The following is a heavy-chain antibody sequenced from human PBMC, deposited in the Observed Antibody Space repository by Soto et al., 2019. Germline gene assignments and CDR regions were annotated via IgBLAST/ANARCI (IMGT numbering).Heavy chain of an antibody. CDR3: ARAIAAADSNWFDP. J-gene: IGHJ5*02. V-gene: IGHV3-64*01. D-gene: IGHD6-13*01. CDR1: GFTFSSYA. Sequence: PGGSLRLSCAASGFTFSSYAMHWVRQAPGKGLEYVSAISSNGGSTYYANSVKGRFTISRDNSKNTLYLQMGSLRAEDMAVYYCARAIAAADSNWFDPWGQGTLVTVSS. CDR2: ISSNGGST.